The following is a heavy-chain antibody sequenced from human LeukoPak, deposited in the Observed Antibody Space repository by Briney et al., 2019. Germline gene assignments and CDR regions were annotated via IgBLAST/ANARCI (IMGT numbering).Heavy chain of an antibody. Sequence: GGSLRLSCAASGFTFSSYSMNWVRQAPGKGLGWVSSISSSGSYIYYGDSVKGRFTISRDNAKNSLYLQMNSLRAEGTAVYYCARDGRPWGQGTLVTVSS. CDR1: GFTFSSYS. CDR2: ISSSGSYI. CDR3: ARDGRP. D-gene: IGHD3/OR15-3a*01. J-gene: IGHJ5*02. V-gene: IGHV3-21*01.